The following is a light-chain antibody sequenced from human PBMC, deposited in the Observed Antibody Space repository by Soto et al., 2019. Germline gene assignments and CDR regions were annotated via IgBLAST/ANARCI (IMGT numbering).Light chain of an antibody. CDR2: EAS. J-gene: IGKJ2*01. CDR3: QQYSTYSRCT. V-gene: IGKV1-5*03. CDR1: QSIGLW. Sequence: DIQMTQSPSTLSASVGDRVTITCRASQSIGLWLAWYQQKPGKAPKVLISEASSLESGVPSRFSGSGSGTEFTLTISSLQADDFATYYCQQYSTYSRCTFGQGTKVEIK.